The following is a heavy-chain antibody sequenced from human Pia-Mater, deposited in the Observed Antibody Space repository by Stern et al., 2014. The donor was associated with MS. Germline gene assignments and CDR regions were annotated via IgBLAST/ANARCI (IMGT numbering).Heavy chain of an antibody. D-gene: IGHD6-19*01. Sequence: VQLVQSGAEVKKPGESLRISCKGSGYKFINYWIGWVRQMPGKGLEWMGSIYPDDSDTRYSPSFQGQGTISADKSVSTAYLQWSSLKASDPAIYYCAPAIYSSGWGGWFDPWGQGTLVTVSS. CDR1: GYKFINYW. CDR3: APAIYSSGWGGWFDP. CDR2: IYPDDSDT. J-gene: IGHJ5*02. V-gene: IGHV5-51*01.